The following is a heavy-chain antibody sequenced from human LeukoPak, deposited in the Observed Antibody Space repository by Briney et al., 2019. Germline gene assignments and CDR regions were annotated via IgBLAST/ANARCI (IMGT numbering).Heavy chain of an antibody. V-gene: IGHV3-9*01. CDR3: AKDNEQWLVFYFDY. CDR1: GFTFDDYA. Sequence: SLRLSCAASGFTFDDYAMHWVRQAPGKGLEWVSGISWNSGSIGYADSVKGRFTIYRDNAKNSLYLQMNSLRAEDTALYYCAKDNEQWLVFYFDYWGQGTLVTVSS. J-gene: IGHJ4*02. D-gene: IGHD6-19*01. CDR2: ISWNSGSI.